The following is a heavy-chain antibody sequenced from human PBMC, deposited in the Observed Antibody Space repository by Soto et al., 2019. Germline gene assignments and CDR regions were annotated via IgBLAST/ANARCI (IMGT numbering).Heavy chain of an antibody. CDR2: IYYRGST. J-gene: IGHJ6*02. Sequence: QVQLQESGPGLVKPSDTLSLTCTVSGGSISGYYWSWIWQPPGKGLEYIGYIYYRGSTNYNPSLKSRVTMSVDTSRNQFSLKVTSVTAADTAVYYCARQQLLPFYYALDVWGQGTTVTVSS. CDR1: GGSISGYY. D-gene: IGHD6-13*01. V-gene: IGHV4-59*07. CDR3: ARQQLLPFYYALDV.